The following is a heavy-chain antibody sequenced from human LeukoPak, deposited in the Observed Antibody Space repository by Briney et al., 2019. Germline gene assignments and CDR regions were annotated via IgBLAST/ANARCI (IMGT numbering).Heavy chain of an antibody. Sequence: GGSLRLSCAASGFIVNSNYMSWVRQAPGKGLECVSFIHSGGSTYYADSVKGRFTISRDNSKNTLYLQMNSLRAEDTAVYYCARAYFWSGYDYWGQGTLVTVSS. CDR3: ARAYFWSGYDY. J-gene: IGHJ4*02. D-gene: IGHD3-3*01. CDR1: GFIVNSNY. CDR2: IHSGGST. V-gene: IGHV3-66*01.